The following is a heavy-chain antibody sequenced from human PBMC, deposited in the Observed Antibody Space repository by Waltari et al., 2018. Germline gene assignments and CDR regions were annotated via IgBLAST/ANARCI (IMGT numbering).Heavy chain of an antibody. Sequence: WVSAISGSGGSTYYADSVKGRFTISRDNSKNTLYLQMNSLRAEDTAVYYCAKAGGITMIVDDAFDIWGQGTMVTVSS. CDR3: AKAGGITMIVDDAFDI. J-gene: IGHJ3*02. CDR2: ISGSGGST. D-gene: IGHD3-22*01. V-gene: IGHV3-23*01.